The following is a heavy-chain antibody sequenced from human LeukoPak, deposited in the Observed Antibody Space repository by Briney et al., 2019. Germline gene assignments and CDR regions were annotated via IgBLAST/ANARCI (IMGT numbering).Heavy chain of an antibody. Sequence: PSETLSLTCAVYGGSFSGYYWSWIRQPPGKGLEWIGEINHSGSTNYNPSLKSRVTISLDTSKNQFSLKLISVTAADTAVYYCARSYGSGSPPNYWGQGTLVTVSS. CDR3: ARSYGSGSPPNY. CDR1: GGSFSGYY. J-gene: IGHJ4*02. V-gene: IGHV4-34*01. D-gene: IGHD3-10*01. CDR2: INHSGST.